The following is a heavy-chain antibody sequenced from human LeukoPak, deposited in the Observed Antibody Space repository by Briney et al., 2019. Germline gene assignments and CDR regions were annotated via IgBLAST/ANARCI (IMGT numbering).Heavy chain of an antibody. D-gene: IGHD3-22*01. CDR3: ARSANWYDSNYGMDV. CDR2: IIPIFGTA. V-gene: IGHV1-69*13. CDR1: GGTFSSYA. J-gene: IGHJ6*02. Sequence: SVKVSCKASGGTFSSYAISWVRQAPGQGLEWMGGIIPIFGTANYAQKFQGRVTITADESTSTAYMELSGLRSEDTAVYYCARSANWYDSNYGMDVWGQGTTVTVSS.